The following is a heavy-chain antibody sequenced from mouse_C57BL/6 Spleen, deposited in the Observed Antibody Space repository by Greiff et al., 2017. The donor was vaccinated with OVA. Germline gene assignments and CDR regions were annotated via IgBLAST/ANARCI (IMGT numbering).Heavy chain of an antibody. Sequence: EVQLQESGGGLVKPGGSLKLSCAASGFTFSDYGMHWVRQAPEKGLEWVAYISSGSSTIYYADTVKGRFTISRDNAKNTLFLQMTNLRSEDTAMYYCARETGDYFDYWGQGTTLTVSS. CDR3: ARETGDYFDY. J-gene: IGHJ2*01. CDR1: GFTFSDYG. V-gene: IGHV5-17*01. CDR2: ISSGSSTI.